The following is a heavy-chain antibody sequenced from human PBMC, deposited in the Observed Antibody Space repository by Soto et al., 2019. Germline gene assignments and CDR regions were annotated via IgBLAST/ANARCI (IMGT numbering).Heavy chain of an antibody. CDR1: GGSISSYY. CDR2: IYYSGST. J-gene: IGHJ6*04. Sequence: NPSETLSLTCTVSGGSISSYYWSWIRQPPGKGLEWIGYIYYSGSTNYNPSLKSRVTISVDTSKNQFSLKLSSVTAADTAVYYCAGQGSITMVRGVAMDVWGKGTTVTVSS. D-gene: IGHD3-10*01. V-gene: IGHV4-59*08. CDR3: AGQGSITMVRGVAMDV.